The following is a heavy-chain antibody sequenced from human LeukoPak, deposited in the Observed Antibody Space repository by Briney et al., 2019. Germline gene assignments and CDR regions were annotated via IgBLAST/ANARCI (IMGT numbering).Heavy chain of an antibody. D-gene: IGHD3-10*01. Sequence: GGSLRLSCRASGFTFRDYYMSWVRQAPGKGLEWVAVISHDGTNQYYADSVKGRFTISRDNSKNTLYVQMNSLRAEDTAVYYCAKDVDPFGSGSYVEGFDYWGQGTLVTVSS. CDR2: ISHDGTNQ. CDR1: GFTFRDYY. V-gene: IGHV3-30*18. CDR3: AKDVDPFGSGSYVEGFDY. J-gene: IGHJ4*02.